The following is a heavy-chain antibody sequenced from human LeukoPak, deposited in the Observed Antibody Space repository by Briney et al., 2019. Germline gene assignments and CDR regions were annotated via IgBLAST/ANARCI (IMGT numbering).Heavy chain of an antibody. CDR1: GFPFRSYT. D-gene: IGHD3-22*01. V-gene: IGHV3-21*01. CDR2: ITSSSSYI. J-gene: IGHJ4*02. Sequence: PGGSPRPSCTAPGFPFRSYTMNRVRQAPGEGLGWVSSITSSSSYIFYADSVKGRFTISRDNAQNSVYLQMSSLRDDDTAIYYCARNYNYHDASAAGYWGQGTLVTVSS. CDR3: ARNYNYHDASAAGY.